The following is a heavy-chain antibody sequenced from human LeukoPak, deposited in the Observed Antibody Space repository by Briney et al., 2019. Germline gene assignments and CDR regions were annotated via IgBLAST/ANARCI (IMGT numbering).Heavy chain of an antibody. V-gene: IGHV3-48*03. J-gene: IGHJ4*02. CDR1: GFTFSSHE. Sequence: PGGSLRLSCAASGFTFSSHEMNWVRQAPGKGLEWVSYISSSGRTIYYADSVKGRFTISRDNSKNTLDLQMNSLRAEDTAVYYCAKDQKWGPADYYFDSWGQGTLVTVSS. CDR3: AKDQKWGPADYYFDS. D-gene: IGHD2-2*01. CDR2: ISSSGRTI.